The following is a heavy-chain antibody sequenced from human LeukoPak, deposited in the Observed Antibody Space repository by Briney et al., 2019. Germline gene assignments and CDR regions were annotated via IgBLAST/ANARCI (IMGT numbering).Heavy chain of an antibody. J-gene: IGHJ6*03. CDR2: IYYSGST. Sequence: SETLSLTCTVSGGSISSSSYYWGWIRQPPGKGLEWIGSIYYSGSTNYNPSLKSRVTISVDTSKNQFSLKLSSVTAADTAVYYCAREPDPYYDFWSGYYDMDVWGKGTTVTVSS. CDR3: AREPDPYYDFWSGYYDMDV. V-gene: IGHV4-39*07. CDR1: GGSISSSSYY. D-gene: IGHD3-3*01.